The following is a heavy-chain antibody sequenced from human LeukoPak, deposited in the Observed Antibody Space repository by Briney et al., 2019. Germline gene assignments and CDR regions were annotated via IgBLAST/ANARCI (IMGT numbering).Heavy chain of an antibody. CDR2: IYYSGST. J-gene: IGHJ4*02. V-gene: IGHV4-39*07. D-gene: IGHD1-26*01. CDR3: TRGGELMNF. Sequence: SETLSLTCTVSGGSISSYSYYWGWIRQPPGKGLEWIGSIYYSGSTYYNPSLKSRVTISVDTSKNQFSLRLSSVTAADTAVYYCTRGGELMNFWGQGTLVTVSS. CDR1: GGSISSYSYY.